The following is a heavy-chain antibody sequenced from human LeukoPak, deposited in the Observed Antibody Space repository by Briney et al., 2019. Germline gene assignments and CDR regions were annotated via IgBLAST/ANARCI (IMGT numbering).Heavy chain of an antibody. CDR1: GYTFTGYY. Sequence: ASVKVSCKASGYTFTGYYMHWVRQAPGQGLEWMGWINPNSGGTNYAQEFQGRVTMTRDTSISTAYMELSRLRSDDTAVYYCANRIQLWSALGVWGQGTTVTVSS. CDR3: ANRIQLWSALGV. V-gene: IGHV1-2*02. J-gene: IGHJ6*02. CDR2: INPNSGGT. D-gene: IGHD5-18*01.